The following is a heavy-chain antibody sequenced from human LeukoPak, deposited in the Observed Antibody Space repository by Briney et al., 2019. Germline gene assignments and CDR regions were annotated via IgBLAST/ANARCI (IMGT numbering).Heavy chain of an antibody. CDR2: ISSSGSTI. CDR1: GFTFDDYA. D-gene: IGHD3-16*01. J-gene: IGHJ4*02. V-gene: IGHV3-48*03. CDR3: ARDLPRGGSYYFDY. Sequence: GRSLRLSCAASGFTFDDYAMHWVRQAPGKGLEWVSYISSSGSTIYYADSVKGRFTISRDNAKNSLYLQMNSLRAEDTAVYYCARDLPRGGSYYFDYWGQGTLVTVSS.